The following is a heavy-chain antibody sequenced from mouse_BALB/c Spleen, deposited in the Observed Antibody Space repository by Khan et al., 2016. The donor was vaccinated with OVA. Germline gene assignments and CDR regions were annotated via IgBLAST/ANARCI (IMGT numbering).Heavy chain of an antibody. Sequence: EVQLQESGPGLVKPSQSLSLTCTFTGYSITSDYAWNWIRQFPRNKLEWMRYLIYSGSSSYHPSLKSRISITRYPSKNQFFLQLNSVTTEDTATSFCARSGYEAWFAYWGQGTLVTVSA. J-gene: IGHJ3*01. V-gene: IGHV3-2*02. CDR2: LIYSGSS. CDR1: GYSITSDYA. D-gene: IGHD2-14*01. CDR3: ARSGYEAWFAY.